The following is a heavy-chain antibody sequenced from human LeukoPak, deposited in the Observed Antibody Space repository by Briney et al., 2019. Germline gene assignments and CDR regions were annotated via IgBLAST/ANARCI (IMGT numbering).Heavy chain of an antibody. Sequence: GGSLRFSCAASGFTFSTYSMNWLRLAPGKGLEWVSAISGSGVSTYYADSVKGRFTVSRDNSKNTLYLQMSSLRAEDTAVYYCARDQDPGAAGTCDYWGQGTLVTVSS. J-gene: IGHJ4*02. V-gene: IGHV3-23*01. D-gene: IGHD6-13*01. CDR2: ISGSGVST. CDR1: GFTFSTYS. CDR3: ARDQDPGAAGTCDY.